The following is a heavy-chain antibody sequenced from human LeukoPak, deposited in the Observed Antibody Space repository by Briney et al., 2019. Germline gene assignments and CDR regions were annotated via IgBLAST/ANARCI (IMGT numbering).Heavy chain of an antibody. CDR1: GGSFSGYY. D-gene: IGHD3-22*01. Sequence: SETLSLTCAVYGGSFSGYYWSWIRQPPGKGLEWIGEINHSGSTNYNPSLKSRVTISVDTSKNQFSLKLSSVTAADTAVYYCARGYYYDSSGYYYDYWGQGTLVTVSS. CDR3: ARGYYYDSSGYYYDY. J-gene: IGHJ4*02. CDR2: INHSGST. V-gene: IGHV4-34*01.